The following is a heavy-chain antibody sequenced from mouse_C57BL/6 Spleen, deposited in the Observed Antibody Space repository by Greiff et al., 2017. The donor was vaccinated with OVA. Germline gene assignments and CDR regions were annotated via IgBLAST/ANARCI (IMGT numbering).Heavy chain of an antibody. CDR2: IHPNSGST. V-gene: IGHV1-64*01. J-gene: IGHJ4*01. CDR1: GYTFTSYW. Sequence: QVQLQQSGAELVKPGASVKLSCKASGYTFTSYWMHWVKQRPGQGLEWIGMIHPNSGSTNYNEKFKSKATLTVDKSSSTAYMQLSSLTSEDSAVYYCAPGGSSGYGYAMDYWGQGTSVTVSS. CDR3: APGGSSGYGYAMDY. D-gene: IGHD3-2*02.